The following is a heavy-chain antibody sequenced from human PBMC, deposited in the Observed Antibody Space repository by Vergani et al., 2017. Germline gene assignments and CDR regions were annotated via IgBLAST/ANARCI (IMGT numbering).Heavy chain of an antibody. V-gene: IGHV3-9*01. CDR2: ISWNSGSI. Sequence: EVQLVESGGGLVQPGRSLRLSCAASGFTFDDYAMHWVRQAPGKGLEWVSGISWNSGSIGYADSVKGRFTISRDNAKNSLYLQMNSLRAEDTAVYYCAKDSSRRVVHFDYWGQGTLVTVSS. CDR3: AKDSSRRVVHFDY. J-gene: IGHJ4*02. D-gene: IGHD6-13*01. CDR1: GFTFDDYA.